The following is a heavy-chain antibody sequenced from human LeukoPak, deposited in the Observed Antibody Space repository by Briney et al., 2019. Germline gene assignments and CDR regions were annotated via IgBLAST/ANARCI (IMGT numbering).Heavy chain of an antibody. Sequence: GGSLRLSCAASGFTFSSYSMNWVRQAPGKGLEWVSSISSSSSYIYYADSVKGRFTISRDNSKNTLYLQMNSLRSEDTAVYYCATASPPNWNDDAFDIWGQGTMVTVSS. V-gene: IGHV3-21*04. CDR1: GFTFSSYS. D-gene: IGHD1-1*01. CDR2: ISSSSSYI. CDR3: ATASPPNWNDDAFDI. J-gene: IGHJ3*02.